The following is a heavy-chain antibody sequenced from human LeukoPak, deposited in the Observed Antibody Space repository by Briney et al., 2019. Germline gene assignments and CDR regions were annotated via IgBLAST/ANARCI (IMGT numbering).Heavy chain of an antibody. Sequence: GGSLRLSCAAAGFTFNSYGMNWVRQAPGKGLEWVSSISSGSTYIYYADSVKGRFTISRDNAKNSLYLQMNSLRAEDTAVYYCARDISAYCGGDCPPGYWGQGTLVTVSS. D-gene: IGHD2-21*02. V-gene: IGHV3-21*01. CDR2: ISSGSTYI. CDR1: GFTFNSYG. CDR3: ARDISAYCGGDCPPGY. J-gene: IGHJ4*02.